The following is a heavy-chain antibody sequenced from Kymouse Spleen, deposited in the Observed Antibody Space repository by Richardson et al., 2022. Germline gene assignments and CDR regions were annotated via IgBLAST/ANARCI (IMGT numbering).Heavy chain of an antibody. Sequence: QVQLQESGPGLVKPSETLSLTCTVSGGSVSSGSYYWSWIRQPPGKGLEWIGYIYYSGSTNYNPSLKSRVTISVDTSKNQFSLKLSSVTAADTAVYYCARDPYYDILTGYYRGYGMDVWGQGTTVTVSS. CDR1: GGSVSSGSYY. CDR2: IYYSGST. J-gene: IGHJ6*02. CDR3: ARDPYYDILTGYYRGYGMDV. D-gene: IGHD3-9*01. V-gene: IGHV4-61*01.